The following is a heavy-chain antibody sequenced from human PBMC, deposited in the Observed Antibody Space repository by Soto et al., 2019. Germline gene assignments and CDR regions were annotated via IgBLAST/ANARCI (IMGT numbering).Heavy chain of an antibody. D-gene: IGHD3-10*01. CDR1: GVSFNNNG. CDR2: VSPPFRTS. CDR3: ARVLYYGSGSYSPYGMDV. V-gene: IGHV1-69*01. J-gene: IGHJ6*02. Sequence: QVQLVQSGAEVKKPGSSVKVSCKTSGVSFNNNGIGWVRQAPGHGLEWMGGVSPPFRTSNYARKFQGRISITGYASTGTVNMELSSLTSEDTAQYYCARVLYYGSGSYSPYGMDVWGQGTTVTVSS.